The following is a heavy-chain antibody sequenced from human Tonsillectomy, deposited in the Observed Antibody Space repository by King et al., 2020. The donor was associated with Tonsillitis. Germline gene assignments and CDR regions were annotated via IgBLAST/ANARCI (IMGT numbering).Heavy chain of an antibody. Sequence: VQLVESGGGLVQPGGSLRLSCAASGFTFSSYAMNWVRQAPGKGLEWVSAISGSGGITYNADSLKGRLTISRDNSKNTLYLQMNSLRAEDTAVYYCAKDVYDSSGYQFDYWGQGTLVTVSS. J-gene: IGHJ4*02. CDR2: ISGSGGIT. CDR1: GFTFSSYA. CDR3: AKDVYDSSGYQFDY. D-gene: IGHD3-22*01. V-gene: IGHV3-23*04.